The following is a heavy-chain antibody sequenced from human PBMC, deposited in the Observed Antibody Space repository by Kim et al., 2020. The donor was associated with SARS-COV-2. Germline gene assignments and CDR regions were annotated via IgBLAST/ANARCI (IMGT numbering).Heavy chain of an antibody. CDR1: GGTFSSYA. J-gene: IGHJ6*02. V-gene: IGHV1-69*13. D-gene: IGHD5-18*01. CDR3: ARSLLWLESSYYYYGMDV. CDR2: IIPIFGTA. Sequence: SVKVSCKASGGTFSSYAISWVRQAPGQGLEWMGGIIPIFGTANYAQKFQGRVTITADESTSTAYMELSSLRSEDTAVYYCARSLLWLESSYYYYGMDVWGQGTTVTVSS.